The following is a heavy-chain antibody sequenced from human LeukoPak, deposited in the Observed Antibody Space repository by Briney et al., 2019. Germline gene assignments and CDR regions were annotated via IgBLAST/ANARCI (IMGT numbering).Heavy chain of an antibody. CDR1: GGTFSSYA. CDR2: IIPIFGTA. Sequence: SVKVSCKASGGTFSSYAISWVRQAPGQGLEWMGGIIPIFGTANYAQKFQGRVTITADESTSTAYMELSSLRSEDTAVHYCARGAGCLGSSLCYYGMDVWGQGTTVTVSS. D-gene: IGHD6-13*01. J-gene: IGHJ6*02. V-gene: IGHV1-69*13. CDR3: ARGAGCLGSSLCYYGMDV.